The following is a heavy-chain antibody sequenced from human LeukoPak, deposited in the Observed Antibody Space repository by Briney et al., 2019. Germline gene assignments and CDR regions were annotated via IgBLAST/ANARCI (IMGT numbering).Heavy chain of an antibody. CDR3: ARELPREVTLDY. D-gene: IGHD2-21*02. Sequence: GGSLRLSCVASEFNFFSYGMQWVRQAPGKGLVWVSRIFTDGTTTSYADSVKGRFTISRDNAKNTLYLQMNSLRAEDTAVYYCARELPREVTLDYWGQGTLITVSP. J-gene: IGHJ4*01. V-gene: IGHV3-74*01. CDR2: IFTDGTTT. CDR1: EFNFFSYG.